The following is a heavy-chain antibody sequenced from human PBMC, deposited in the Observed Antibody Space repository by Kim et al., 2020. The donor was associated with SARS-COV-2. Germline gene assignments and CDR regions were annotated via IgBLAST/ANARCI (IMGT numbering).Heavy chain of an antibody. J-gene: IGHJ4*02. V-gene: IGHV4-34*01. CDR1: GGSFSGYY. CDR2: INHSGST. CDR3: ATTSGY. Sequence: SETLSLTCAVYGGSFSGYYWNWIRQPPGKGLEWIGEINHSGSTNYNPSLKSRVTISVDTSKNQFSLKLSSVTAADTAVYYCATTSGYWGQGAMVTVSS.